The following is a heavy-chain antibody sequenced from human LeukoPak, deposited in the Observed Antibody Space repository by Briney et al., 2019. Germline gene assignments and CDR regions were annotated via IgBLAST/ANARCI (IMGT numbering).Heavy chain of an antibody. CDR1: GVSISDDS. Sequence: PSETLSLTCTVSGVSISDDSWSWTRQPPGRGLEWIGFIYYSGSTSYNPSLRSRVSISADASKSQFSLTLTSVTAADTAIYYCARGSGRFHPWGQGTLVTVSS. CDR3: ARGSGRFHP. CDR2: IYYSGST. V-gene: IGHV4-59*01. D-gene: IGHD3-10*01. J-gene: IGHJ5*02.